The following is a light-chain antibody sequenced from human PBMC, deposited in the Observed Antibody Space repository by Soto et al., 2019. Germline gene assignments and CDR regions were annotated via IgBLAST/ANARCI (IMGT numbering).Light chain of an antibody. Sequence: EIVMTQSPATLSVSPGEKATLSYRASRSVSSNLARYQQKPGQGPRLLIYGASTRATGIPARFSGSGSGTEFTLTISSLQSEDFAVYYCQHFGRSRGTFGQGTKV. CDR1: RSVSSN. J-gene: IGKJ1*01. V-gene: IGKV3-15*01. CDR3: QHFGRSRGT. CDR2: GAS.